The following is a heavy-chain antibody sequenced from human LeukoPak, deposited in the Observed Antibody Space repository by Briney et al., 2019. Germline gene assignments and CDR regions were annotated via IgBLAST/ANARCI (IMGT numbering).Heavy chain of an antibody. J-gene: IGHJ6*03. D-gene: IGHD2-2*02. Sequence: GESLKISCQGSGYSFTSYWIGWVRQLPGKGLEWMGIIYPGDSDTRYSPSYQGQVTISADKSISTAYLQWSSLKASDTAMYYCARLSHQLLYLHYYYYYMDVWGKGTTVTVSS. CDR1: GYSFTSYW. CDR3: ARLSHQLLYLHYYYYYMDV. V-gene: IGHV5-51*01. CDR2: IYPGDSDT.